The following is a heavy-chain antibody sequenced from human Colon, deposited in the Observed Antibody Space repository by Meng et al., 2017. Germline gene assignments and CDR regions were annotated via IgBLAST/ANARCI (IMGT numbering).Heavy chain of an antibody. CDR2: ISSSGKNI. CDR3: ARDHGTGFDY. D-gene: IGHD3/OR15-3a*01. CDR1: GFTFSDYY. Sequence: SLKISCAASGFTFSDYYMTWIRQAPGKGLEWGSHISSSGKNIDYADSVKGRFTIYRDNANNSLYLQMDSLTADDTAIYYCARDHGTGFDYWGQGPLVTVSS. V-gene: IGHV3-11*01. J-gene: IGHJ4*02.